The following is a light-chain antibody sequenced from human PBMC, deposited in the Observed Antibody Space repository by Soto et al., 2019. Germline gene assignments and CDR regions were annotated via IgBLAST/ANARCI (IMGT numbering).Light chain of an antibody. CDR3: QQYGSSPRT. CDR1: QTVSNNY. J-gene: IGKJ1*01. V-gene: IGKV3-20*01. CDR2: GAS. Sequence: EIVLTQSPGTLSLSPGERATLSCRASQTVSNNYLAWYQQKHGQAPRLLIYGASSSVTGNPDRFSGSGSGTDFTLTISRLEPEDFAVYYCQQYGSSPRTFGQGTKVE.